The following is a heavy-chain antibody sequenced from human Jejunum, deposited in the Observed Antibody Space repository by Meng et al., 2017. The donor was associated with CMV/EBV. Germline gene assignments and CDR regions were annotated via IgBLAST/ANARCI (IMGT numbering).Heavy chain of an antibody. D-gene: IGHD2-2*02. CDR2: IKQDGSEE. CDR3: ARMDCSSPSCYTYGLDV. J-gene: IGHJ6*02. Sequence: FSSSWMSWVSQDPGKGLKWVANIKQDGSEEYYVDSVKGRFTISRDNAKNSVYLQMNSLRAEDTAVYYCARMDCSSPSCYTYGLDVWGQGTTVTVSS. V-gene: IGHV3-7*01. CDR1: FSSSW.